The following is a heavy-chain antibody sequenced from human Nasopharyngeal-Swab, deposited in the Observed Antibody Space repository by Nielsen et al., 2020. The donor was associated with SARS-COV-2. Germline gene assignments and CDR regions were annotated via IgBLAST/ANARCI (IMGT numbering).Heavy chain of an antibody. CDR2: ISAYSGNT. CDR3: ARDTAAYYYGSGSYYIPPHY. V-gene: IGHV1-18*01. Sequence: WVRQAPGQGLEWMGWISAYSGNTNYAQKLQGRVTMTTDTSTSTAYMELRSLRSDDTAVYYCARDTAAYYYGSGSYYIPPHYWRQGTLVTVSS. D-gene: IGHD3-10*01. J-gene: IGHJ4*02.